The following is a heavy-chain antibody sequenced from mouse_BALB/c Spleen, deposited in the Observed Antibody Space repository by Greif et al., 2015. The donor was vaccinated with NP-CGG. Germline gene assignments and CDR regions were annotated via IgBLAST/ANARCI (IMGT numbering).Heavy chain of an antibody. Sequence: EVKLMESGGGLVKPGGSLKLSCAASGFTFSDYYMYWVRQTPEKRLEWVATISDGGSYTYYPDSVKGRFTISRDNAKNNLYLQMSSLKSEDTAMYHCARDGVTGTGFDYWGQGTTLTVSS. CDR2: ISDGGSYT. D-gene: IGHD4-1*01. J-gene: IGHJ2*01. V-gene: IGHV5-4*02. CDR3: ARDGVTGTGFDY. CDR1: GFTFSDYY.